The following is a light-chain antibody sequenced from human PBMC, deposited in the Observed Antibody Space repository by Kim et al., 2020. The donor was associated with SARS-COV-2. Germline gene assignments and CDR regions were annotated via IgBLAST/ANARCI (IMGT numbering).Light chain of an antibody. J-gene: IGLJ3*02. Sequence: QLVLTRSPSASASLGASVKLTCTLSRGHSSYAIAWHQQQPEKGPRYLIKLNSDGSHSKGDGTPDRFSGSSSGAERYLTISSLQSEDEADYYCQTWGTGSWVFGGGTQLTVL. CDR2: LNSDGSH. CDR3: QTWGTGSWV. V-gene: IGLV4-69*01. CDR1: RGHSSYA.